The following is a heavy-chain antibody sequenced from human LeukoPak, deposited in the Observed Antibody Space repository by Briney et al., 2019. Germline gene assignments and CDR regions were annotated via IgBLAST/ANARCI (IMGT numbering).Heavy chain of an antibody. CDR2: IKEDGSEK. D-gene: IGHD5-12*01. V-gene: IGHV3-7*01. J-gene: IGHJ4*02. Sequence: PGGSLRLSCAASGFSFSSYWMSWVRQAPGKGLEWVANIKEDGSEKYYVDTVKGRFTVSRDNAENSLYLEMNSLRAEDTAVYYCASGWWLRFDFWGQGTLVTVSS. CDR1: GFSFSSYW. CDR3: ASGWWLRFDF.